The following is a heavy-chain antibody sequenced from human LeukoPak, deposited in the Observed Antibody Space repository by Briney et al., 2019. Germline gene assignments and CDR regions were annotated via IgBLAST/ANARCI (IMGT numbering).Heavy chain of an antibody. CDR2: ISSNGDNI. V-gene: IGHV3-21*01. Sequence: GGSLTLSCAASGFTFTSYIMNWVRHAPGKGLEWVSSISSNGDNIYYADSLKGRFTISRDNAKNSLYLQMDSLTAEDTAVYYCARESAASLDYWGQGTQVTVSS. CDR3: ARESAASLDY. D-gene: IGHD2-2*01. J-gene: IGHJ4*02. CDR1: GFTFTSYI.